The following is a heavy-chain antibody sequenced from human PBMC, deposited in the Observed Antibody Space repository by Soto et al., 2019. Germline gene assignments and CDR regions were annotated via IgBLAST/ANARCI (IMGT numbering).Heavy chain of an antibody. D-gene: IGHD1-26*01. Sequence: PSESMSLPCTVSGDSICISGFSWGWIRQPPGKGLEWIGSIYYSGSTYYNPSLKSRVTISVDTSKNQFSLKLSSVAAADMVVYYCARDGGSYSRAYWGKGTLVPVS. J-gene: IGHJ4*02. CDR1: GDSICISGFS. V-gene: IGHV4-39*02. CDR2: IYYSGST. CDR3: ARDGGSYSRAY.